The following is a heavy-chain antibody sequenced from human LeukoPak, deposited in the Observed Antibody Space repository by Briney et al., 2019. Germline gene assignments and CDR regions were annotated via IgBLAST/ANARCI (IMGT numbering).Heavy chain of an antibody. J-gene: IGHJ3*02. CDR1: GGTFSSYA. CDR2: IIPIFGTA. Sequence: SVKVSCKASGGTFSSYAISWVRQAPGQGLEWMGGIIPIFGTANYAQKFQGRGTITADKSTSTAYMELSSLRSEDTAVYYCASLPGPPLLDAFDIWGQGTMVTVSS. CDR3: ASLPGPPLLDAFDI. V-gene: IGHV1-69*06. D-gene: IGHD2-15*01.